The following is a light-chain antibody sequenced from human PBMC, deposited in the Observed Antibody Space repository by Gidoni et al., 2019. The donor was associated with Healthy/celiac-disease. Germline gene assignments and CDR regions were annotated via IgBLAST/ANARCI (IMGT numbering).Light chain of an antibody. J-gene: IGKJ5*01. Sequence: DIQMTQSPPSLSASVGDRVTITCRASQSISSYLNWYQQKPGKAPKLLIYAASSLQSGVPSRFSGSGSWTDFTLTISSLQPEDFATDYCQQSYSTPITFGQGTRLEIK. CDR1: QSISSY. V-gene: IGKV1-39*01. CDR2: AAS. CDR3: QQSYSTPIT.